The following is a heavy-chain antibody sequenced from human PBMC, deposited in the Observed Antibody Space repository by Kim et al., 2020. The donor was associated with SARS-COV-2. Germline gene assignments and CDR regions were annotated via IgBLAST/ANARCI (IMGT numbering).Heavy chain of an antibody. D-gene: IGHD1-7*01. V-gene: IGHV3-23*01. CDR2: ISGSGGST. CDR1: GFTFSSYA. CDR3: ARGETGTTSSFDY. J-gene: IGHJ4*02. Sequence: GGSLRLSCAASGFTFSSYAMSWVRQAPGKGLEWVSAISGSGGSTYYVDSVKGRFTISRDNSKNTLYLQMNSLRAEDTAVYYCARGETGTTSSFDYWGQGTLGTVSS.